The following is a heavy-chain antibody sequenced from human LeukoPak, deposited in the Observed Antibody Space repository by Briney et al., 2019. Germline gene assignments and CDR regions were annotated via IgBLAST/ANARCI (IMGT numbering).Heavy chain of an antibody. CDR1: GGSISSSSYY. D-gene: IGHD3-22*01. V-gene: IGHV4-39*01. Sequence: SETLSLTRTVSGGSISSSSYYWGWIRQPPGKGLEWIGSIYYSGSTYYNPSLKSRVTISVDTSKNQFSLKLSSVTAADTAVYYCVGTPNRYYYDSSGYYLFDYWGQGTLVTVSS. CDR3: VGTPNRYYYDSSGYYLFDY. J-gene: IGHJ4*02. CDR2: IYYSGST.